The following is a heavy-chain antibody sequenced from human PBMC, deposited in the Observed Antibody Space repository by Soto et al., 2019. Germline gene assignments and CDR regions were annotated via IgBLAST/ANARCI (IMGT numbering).Heavy chain of an antibody. CDR2: ISNNGITT. CDR3: ATTLTYWNAMDV. Sequence: PVGSLRLSCAASGFTFSSSQMNWVRQAPGKGLEWVSYISNNGITTYYADSVKGRFTISRDNAKNSLYLQMNSLRAEDTAVYYCATTLTYWNAMDVWGQGTTVTVSS. J-gene: IGHJ6*02. D-gene: IGHD4-17*01. CDR1: GFTFSSSQ. V-gene: IGHV3-48*03.